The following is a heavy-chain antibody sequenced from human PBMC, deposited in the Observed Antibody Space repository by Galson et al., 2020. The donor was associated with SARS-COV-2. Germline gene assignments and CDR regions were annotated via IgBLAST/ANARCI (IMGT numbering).Heavy chain of an antibody. D-gene: IGHD3-9*01. J-gene: IGHJ4*02. Sequence: METGGYLRLSCAASGFAVRSKYMSWVRQAPGKGLEWVSVIYYDGNTNYADSVRGRFTISRDTSKNTVSLQMNSLRAEDTAMYYCVRDDWTAPYDYWGPGTLVTVSS. CDR3: VRDDWTAPYDY. CDR2: IYYDGNT. CDR1: GFAVRSKY. V-gene: IGHV3-53*05.